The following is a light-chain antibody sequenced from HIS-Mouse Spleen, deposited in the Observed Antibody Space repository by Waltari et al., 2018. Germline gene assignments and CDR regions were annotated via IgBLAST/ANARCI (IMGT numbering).Light chain of an antibody. CDR3: QVWDSSSDHVV. J-gene: IGLJ2*01. CDR2: EDS. V-gene: IGLV3-21*03. Sequence: SYVLTQPPSVSVAPGKTARITCGGNNIGSKSVHWYQQKPGQAPVLVVYEDSDRSSGIPGRFSGSKSGNTATLTISRVEAGDEADYYCQVWDSSSDHVVFGGGTKLTVL. CDR1: NIGSKS.